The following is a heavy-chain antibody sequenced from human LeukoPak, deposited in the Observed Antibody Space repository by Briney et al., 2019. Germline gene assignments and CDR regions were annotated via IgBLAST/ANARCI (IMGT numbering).Heavy chain of an antibody. CDR3: AREYYCLDY. D-gene: IGHD2/OR15-2a*01. V-gene: IGHV3-30*03. Sequence: PGGSLRLSCAASGFTFSSYGMHWVRQAPGKGLEWVAVISYDGSNKYYADSVKGRFTISRDNSKNTLYLQMNSLRAEDTAVYYCAREYYCLDYWGQGTLVTVSS. CDR2: ISYDGSNK. CDR1: GFTFSSYG. J-gene: IGHJ4*02.